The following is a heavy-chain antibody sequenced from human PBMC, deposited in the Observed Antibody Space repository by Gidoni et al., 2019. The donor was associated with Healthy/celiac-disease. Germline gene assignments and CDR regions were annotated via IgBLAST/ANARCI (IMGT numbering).Heavy chain of an antibody. D-gene: IGHD6-6*01. V-gene: IGHV1-69*01. CDR2: IIPIFGTA. CDR3: ATEYSSSSFDY. CDR1: GGTFSSYA. J-gene: IGHJ4*01. Sequence: QVQLLQSGAEVKKPGSSVTVSCTASGGTFSSYAISWVRQAPGQGLEWMGGIIPIFGTANYAQKFQGRVTITADESTSTAYMELSSLRSEDTAVYYCATEYSSSSFDYWGQGTLVTVSS.